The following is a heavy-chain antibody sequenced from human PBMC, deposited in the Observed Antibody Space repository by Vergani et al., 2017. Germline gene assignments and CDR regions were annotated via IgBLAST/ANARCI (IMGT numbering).Heavy chain of an antibody. V-gene: IGHV3-23*01. D-gene: IGHD2/OR15-2a*01. Sequence: EVQRLESGGDLIQPGGSLRLSCAASGFTFIMHAMSWVRQAPGKGVEWVSTLSASDRRTHYADSVKGRFTISRDISKNTVFLQMHSLRAEDTAIYYFVKEKIDLGSYFFDSWSQGILVTVSS. CDR1: GFTFIMHA. CDR3: VKEKIDLGSYFFDS. J-gene: IGHJ4*02. CDR2: LSASDRRT.